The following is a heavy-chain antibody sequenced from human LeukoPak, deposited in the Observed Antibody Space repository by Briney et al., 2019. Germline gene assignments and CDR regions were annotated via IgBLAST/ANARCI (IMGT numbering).Heavy chain of an antibody. J-gene: IGHJ3*02. CDR1: GGSISSYY. V-gene: IGHV4-4*07. D-gene: IGHD2-21*01. CDR2: IQISGNT. CDR3: ARPIVVVPLRAFDI. Sequence: SETLSLTCTVSGGSISSYYCSWIRQPAGKGLEWIGRIQISGNTNYNPSLKSRATISVDTSKNQFSLKLSSVTAADTAVYYCARPIVVVPLRAFDIWGQGTMVTVSS.